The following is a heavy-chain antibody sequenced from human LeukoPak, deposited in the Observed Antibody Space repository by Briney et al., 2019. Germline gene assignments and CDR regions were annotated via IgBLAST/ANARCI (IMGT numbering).Heavy chain of an antibody. D-gene: IGHD1-26*01. J-gene: IGHJ4*02. CDR1: GFTFSSYW. CDR2: INSDGSST. V-gene: IGHV3-74*01. Sequence: PGGSLRPSCAASGFTFSSYWMHWVRQAPGKGLVWVSRINSDGSSTSYADSVKGRFTTSRDNAKNTLYLQMNSLRAEDTAVYYCASSSIVGATRQFDYWGQGTLVTVSS. CDR3: ASSSIVGATRQFDY.